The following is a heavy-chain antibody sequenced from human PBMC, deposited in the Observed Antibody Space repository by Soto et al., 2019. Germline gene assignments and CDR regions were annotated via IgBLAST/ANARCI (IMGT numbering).Heavy chain of an antibody. CDR1: GGSISSSSYY. V-gene: IGHV4-39*07. J-gene: IGHJ6*02. Sequence: SETLSLTCTVSGGSISSSSYYWGWIRQPPGKGLEWIGSIYYSGSTYYNPSPKSRVTISVDTSKNQFSLKLSSVTAADTAVYYCARNWNDDYYYGMDVWGQGTTVTVSS. CDR3: ARNWNDDYYYGMDV. CDR2: IYYSGST. D-gene: IGHD1-1*01.